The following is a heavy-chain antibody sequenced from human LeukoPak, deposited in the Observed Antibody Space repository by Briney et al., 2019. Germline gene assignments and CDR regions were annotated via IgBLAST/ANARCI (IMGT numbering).Heavy chain of an antibody. CDR2: TYLRSKWYN. CDR1: GDSVSSSRAA. D-gene: IGHD2-8*01. V-gene: IGHV6-1*01. CDR3: ARGNNGYIDY. Sequence: SQTLSLTCAISGDSVSSSRAAWNWIRQSPSGGLEWLGRTYLRSKWYNGYAVSVKSRITINPDTSKNQFSLQLNSVTPEDTAVYYCARGNNGYIDYWGHGTLVTVPS. J-gene: IGHJ4*01.